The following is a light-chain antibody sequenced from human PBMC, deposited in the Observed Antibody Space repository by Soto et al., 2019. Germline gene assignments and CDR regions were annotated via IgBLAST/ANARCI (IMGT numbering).Light chain of an antibody. V-gene: IGLV2-23*01. CDR3: CSYAGGSTLV. CDR1: SSDVGSYNL. CDR2: DGD. Sequence: QSVLTQPASVSGSPGQSITISCTGTSSDVGSYNLVSWYQQHPGKAPKLVIYDGDKWPSGVSNRFSGSKSGNTASLTISGLDAEDEADYYCCSYAGGSTLVFGGGTKLTVL. J-gene: IGLJ2*01.